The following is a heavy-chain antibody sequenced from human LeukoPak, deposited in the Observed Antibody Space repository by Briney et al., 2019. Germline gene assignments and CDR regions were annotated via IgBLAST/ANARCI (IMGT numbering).Heavy chain of an antibody. CDR1: GYTFTGYY. V-gene: IGHV1-2*02. CDR3: ARDERDYYDSSGYYSFDY. CDR2: INPNSGGT. Sequence: ASVKVSCKASGYTFTGYYMHWVRQAPGQGLEWMGWINPNSGGTNYAQKFQGRVTMTRDTSISTAYMELSSLRSEDTAVYYCARDERDYYDSSGYYSFDYWGQGTLVTVSS. D-gene: IGHD3-22*01. J-gene: IGHJ4*02.